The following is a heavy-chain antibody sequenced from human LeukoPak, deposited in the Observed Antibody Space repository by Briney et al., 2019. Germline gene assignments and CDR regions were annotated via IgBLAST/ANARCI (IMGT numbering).Heavy chain of an antibody. CDR2: IKQDGSEK. Sequence: GGSLRLFCAASGFTFSSYWMSWVRQAPGKGLEWVANIKQDGSEKYYVDSVKGRFTISRDNSKNTLYLQMNSLRAEDTAVYYCAKDLGYSYGYGAFDIWGQGTMVTVSS. J-gene: IGHJ3*02. CDR3: AKDLGYSYGYGAFDI. D-gene: IGHD5-18*01. V-gene: IGHV3-7*03. CDR1: GFTFSSYW.